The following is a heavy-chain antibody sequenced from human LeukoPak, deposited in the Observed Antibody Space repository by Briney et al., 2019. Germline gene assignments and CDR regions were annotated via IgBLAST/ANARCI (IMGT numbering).Heavy chain of an antibody. Sequence: SETLSLTCTVSGGSISRYYWSWIRQPPGKGLEWIGYIYYSGSTNYNPSLKSRVTISVDTSKNQFSLKLSSVTAADTAVYYCARLSTRYYYYGMDVWGQGTTVTVSS. CDR2: IYYSGST. CDR3: ARLSTRYYYYGMDV. V-gene: IGHV4-59*08. J-gene: IGHJ6*02. CDR1: GGSISRYY.